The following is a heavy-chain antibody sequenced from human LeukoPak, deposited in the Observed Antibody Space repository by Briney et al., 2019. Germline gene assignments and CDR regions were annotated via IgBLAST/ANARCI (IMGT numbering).Heavy chain of an antibody. Sequence: PGGSLRLSCAASGFTFRSYAMSWVRQPPGKGLEWVALIFFDGSTEYYADSVKGRFSTSRDNSRNTLSLQMNSLRLDDTALYYCARTLQPSGSNSFESWGQGTLVTVSS. V-gene: IGHV3-30*04. D-gene: IGHD1-26*01. CDR2: IFFDGSTE. CDR3: ARTLQPSGSNSFES. J-gene: IGHJ4*02. CDR1: GFTFRSYA.